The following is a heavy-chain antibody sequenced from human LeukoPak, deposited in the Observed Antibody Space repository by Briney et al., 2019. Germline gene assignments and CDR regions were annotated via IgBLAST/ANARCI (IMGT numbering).Heavy chain of an antibody. CDR2: INPNSGGT. J-gene: IGHJ4*02. V-gene: IGHV1-2*02. CDR1: GYTFTGYY. Sequence: ASVKVSCKASGYTFTGYYMHWVRHAPGQGLEWMGWINPNSGGTNYAEKFQGRVTMTRDTSISTAYMELSRLRSDDTAVYYCARKGIAVAGVFDYWGQGTLVTVSS. CDR3: ARKGIAVAGVFDY. D-gene: IGHD6-19*01.